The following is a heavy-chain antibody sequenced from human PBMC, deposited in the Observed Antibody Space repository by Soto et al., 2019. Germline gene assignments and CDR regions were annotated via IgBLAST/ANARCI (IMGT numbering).Heavy chain of an antibody. J-gene: IGHJ4*02. D-gene: IGHD3-10*01. CDR3: ARLITMVRGVTGRPDY. Sequence: PSETLSLTCTVSGGSISSTSDYWGWIRQPPGKGLEWIGSIYYSGSTYYNLSLKSRVTISVDTSKNQFSLKLSSVTAADTAVYYCARLITMVRGVTGRPDYWGQGTLVTVSS. CDR1: GGSISSTSDY. V-gene: IGHV4-39*01. CDR2: IYYSGST.